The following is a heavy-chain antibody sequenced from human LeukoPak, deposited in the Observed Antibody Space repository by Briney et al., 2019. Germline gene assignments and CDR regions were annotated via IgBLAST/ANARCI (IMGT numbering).Heavy chain of an antibody. J-gene: IGHJ4*02. CDR1: GFTFSSYS. Sequence: KPGGSLRLSCAASGFTFSSYSMNWVRQAPGKGLEWVSSVSSSSSYIYYADSVKGRFTISRDNAKNSLYLQMNSLGAEDTAVYYCARDLRGGKDYWGQGTLVTVSS. CDR3: ARDLRGGKDY. D-gene: IGHD3-10*01. CDR2: VSSSSSYI. V-gene: IGHV3-21*01.